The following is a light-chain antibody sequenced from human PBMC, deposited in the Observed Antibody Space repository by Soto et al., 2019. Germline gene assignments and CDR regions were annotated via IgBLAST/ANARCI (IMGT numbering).Light chain of an antibody. J-gene: IGKJ4*01. CDR1: QGVSTY. Sequence: IPVTQSPSSLSASVGDRITITCRARQGVSTYLAWYQQKPGKAPKLLIYAANTLQSGVPSRFSGGGSGTDFTLTISSRQPEDFATYYCHQLNRNPTFGGGTKVEIK. V-gene: IGKV1-9*01. CDR3: HQLNRNPT. CDR2: AAN.